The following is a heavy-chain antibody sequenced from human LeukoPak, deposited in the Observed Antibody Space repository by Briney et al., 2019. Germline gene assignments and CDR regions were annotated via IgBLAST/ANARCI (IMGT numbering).Heavy chain of an antibody. J-gene: IGHJ6*02. CDR3: ARDAVWSGYYRYYGMDV. CDR1: GFTFSSYA. V-gene: IGHV3-30-3*01. D-gene: IGHD3-3*01. CDR2: VSYDGSNK. Sequence: GSLRLSCAASGFTFSSYAMHWVRQAPGKGLEWVAVVSYDGSNKYYADSVKGRFTISRDNSKNTLYLQMNSLRAEDTAVYYCARDAVWSGYYRYYGMDVWGQGTTVTVSS.